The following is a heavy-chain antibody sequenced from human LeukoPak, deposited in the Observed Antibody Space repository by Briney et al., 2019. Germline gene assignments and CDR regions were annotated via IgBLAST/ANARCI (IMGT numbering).Heavy chain of an antibody. J-gene: IGHJ5*02. CDR1: GGTFSSYA. CDR2: IIPIFGTA. CDR3: ARDPNVARYSSSSNWFDP. V-gene: IGHV1-69*01. D-gene: IGHD6-13*01. Sequence: GASVKVSCKASGGTFSSYAISWVRQAPGQGLEWMGGIIPIFGTANYAQKFQGRVTITADESTSTAYMELSSLRSEDTAMYYCARDPNVARYSSSSNWFDPWGQGTLVTVSS.